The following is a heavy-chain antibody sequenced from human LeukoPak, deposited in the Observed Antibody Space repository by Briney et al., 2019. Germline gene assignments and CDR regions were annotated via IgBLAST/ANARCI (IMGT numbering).Heavy chain of an antibody. D-gene: IGHD1-1*01. CDR3: ARHPVQYGMDV. J-gene: IGHJ6*02. CDR2: IYYSGST. V-gene: IGHV4-39*01. Sequence: SETLSLTCTVSGGSIGSSSYYWGWIRQPPGKGLEWIGSIYYSGSTYYNPSLKSRVTISVDTSKNQFSLKLSSVTAADTAVYYCARHPVQYGMDVWGQGTTVTVSS. CDR1: GGSIGSSSYY.